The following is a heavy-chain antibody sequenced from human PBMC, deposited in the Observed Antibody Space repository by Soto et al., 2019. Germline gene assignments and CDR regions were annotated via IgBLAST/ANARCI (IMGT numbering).Heavy chain of an antibody. CDR3: ARDPHRGWRRPGYYYGMDV. Sequence: PSETLSLTCTVSGGSISSGGYYWSWIRQHPGKGLEWIGYIYYSGSTYYNPSLKSRVTISVDASKNQFSLKLSSVTAADTAVYYCARDPHRGWRRPGYYYGMDVWGQGTTVTVSS. CDR2: IYYSGST. D-gene: IGHD6-19*01. V-gene: IGHV4-31*03. J-gene: IGHJ6*02. CDR1: GGSISSGGYY.